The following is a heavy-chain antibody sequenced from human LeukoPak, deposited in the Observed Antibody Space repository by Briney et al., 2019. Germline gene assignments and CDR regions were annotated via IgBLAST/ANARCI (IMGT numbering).Heavy chain of an antibody. Sequence: SQTLSLTCAISGDSVSSYNVAWHWIRQSPSRGLEWLGRTYYRSKWYNDYAVSVKSRITINPDTSKNQFSLQLNSVTPEDTAVYYCARGYYDSSGYLDYFDYWGQGTLVTVSS. CDR1: GDSVSSYNVA. D-gene: IGHD3-22*01. J-gene: IGHJ4*02. CDR3: ARGYYDSSGYLDYFDY. CDR2: TYYRSKWYN. V-gene: IGHV6-1*01.